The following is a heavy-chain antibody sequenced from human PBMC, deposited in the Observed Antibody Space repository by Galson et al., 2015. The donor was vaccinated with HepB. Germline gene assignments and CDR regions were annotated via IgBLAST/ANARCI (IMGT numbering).Heavy chain of an antibody. J-gene: IGHJ6*02. Sequence: SETLSLTCTVSGGSISSSSYYWGWIRQPPGKGLEWIGSIYYSGSTYYNPSLKSRVTISVDTSKNQFSLKLSSVTAADTAVYYCARLQDYYGMDVWGQGTMVTVSS. CDR1: GGSISSSSYY. CDR3: ARLQDYYGMDV. CDR2: IYYSGST. V-gene: IGHV4-39*01.